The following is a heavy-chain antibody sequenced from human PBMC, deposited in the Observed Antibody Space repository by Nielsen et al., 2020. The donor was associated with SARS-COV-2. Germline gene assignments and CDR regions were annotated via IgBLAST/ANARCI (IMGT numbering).Heavy chain of an antibody. D-gene: IGHD3-22*01. CDR3: AKHRWGHFYDSIDY. CDR1: GLTFSSYA. V-gene: IGHV3-23*01. CDR2: ISGSGGST. J-gene: IGHJ4*02. Sequence: GGSLRLSCAASGLTFSSYAMSWVRQAPGKGLEWVSAISGSGGSTYYADSVKGRFTISRDNSKNTLYLQMNSLRAEDTAVYYCAKHRWGHFYDSIDYWGQGTLVTVSS.